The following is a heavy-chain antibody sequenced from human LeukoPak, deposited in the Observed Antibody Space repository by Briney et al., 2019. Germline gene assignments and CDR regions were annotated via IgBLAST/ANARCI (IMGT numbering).Heavy chain of an antibody. J-gene: IGHJ4*02. CDR1: GGSISSYY. D-gene: IGHD6-19*01. CDR2: IYYSGST. V-gene: IGHV4-59*08. CDR3: ARGYSSGWYRLDY. Sequence: SETLSLTCTVSGGSISSYYWSWIRQPPGKGLEWIGYIYYSGSTNYNPSLKSRVTISVDTSKNQFSLKLSSVTAADTAAYYCARGYSSGWYRLDYWGQGTLVTVSS.